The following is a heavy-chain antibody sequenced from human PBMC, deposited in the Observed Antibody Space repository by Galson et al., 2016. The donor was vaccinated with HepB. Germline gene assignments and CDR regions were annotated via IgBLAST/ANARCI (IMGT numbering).Heavy chain of an antibody. J-gene: IGHJ6*03. CDR2: IGSAGDT. V-gene: IGHV3-13*01. Sequence: SLRLSCAASGFVFSNFDMHWVRQATGRGLEWVSAIGSAGDTYYPGSVKGRFTISRENAKNSLYLQMNSLRAGGTAVYYCARGRGPMDVWGKGTTVTVSS. CDR3: ARGRGPMDV. CDR1: GFVFSNFD.